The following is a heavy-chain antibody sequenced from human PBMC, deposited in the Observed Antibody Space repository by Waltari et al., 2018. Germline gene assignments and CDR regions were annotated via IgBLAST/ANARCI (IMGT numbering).Heavy chain of an antibody. Sequence: QVQLVQSGSEVKKPGASVTGSCKASGYPFTSYDMHWVRQAPGQGLEWMGIINPSGGSTSYAQKFQGRVTMTMDTATSTVYMELSSLRSEDTAVYYCASLRGLRGFDYWGQGTLVTVSS. D-gene: IGHD5-12*01. V-gene: IGHV1-46*01. CDR1: GYPFTSYD. CDR2: INPSGGST. CDR3: ASLRGLRGFDY. J-gene: IGHJ4*02.